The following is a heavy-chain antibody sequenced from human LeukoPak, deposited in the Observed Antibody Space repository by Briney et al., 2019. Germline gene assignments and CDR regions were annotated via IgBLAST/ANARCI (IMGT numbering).Heavy chain of an antibody. V-gene: IGHV3-23*01. CDR2: ISGSGGST. J-gene: IGHJ3*02. Sequence: GGSLRLSCAASGFTFSSYGMSWVRQAPGKGLEWVSAISGSGGSTYYADSVKGRFTISRDNSKNTLYLQMNSLRAEDTALYYCAKEKGGSGSHDAFDIWGQGTMVTVSS. CDR1: GFTFSSYG. D-gene: IGHD3-10*01. CDR3: AKEKGGSGSHDAFDI.